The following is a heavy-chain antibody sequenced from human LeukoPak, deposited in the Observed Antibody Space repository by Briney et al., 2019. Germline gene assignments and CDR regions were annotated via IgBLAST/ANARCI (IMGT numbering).Heavy chain of an antibody. J-gene: IGHJ4*02. CDR3: AKGVFDWLSPFDY. CDR2: ISGSGGST. Sequence: GGFLRLSCAASGFTFSSYAMSWVRQAPGKGLEWVSAISGSGGSTYYADSVKGRFTISRDNSKNTLYLQMNSLRAEDTAVYYCAKGVFDWLSPFDYWGQGTLVTVSS. D-gene: IGHD3-9*01. V-gene: IGHV3-23*01. CDR1: GFTFSSYA.